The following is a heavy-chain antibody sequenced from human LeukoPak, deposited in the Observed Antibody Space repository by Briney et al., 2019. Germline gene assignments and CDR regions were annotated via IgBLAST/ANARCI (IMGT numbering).Heavy chain of an antibody. D-gene: IGHD1-26*01. CDR2: IYTSGST. V-gene: IGHV4-61*02. CDR1: GASISSGTDY. J-gene: IGHJ4*02. Sequence: SQTLSLTCNVSGASISSGTDYWSWIRQPAGKGLEWIGRIYTSGSTKYNPSLKSRVTISIDTSKNQFSLKLTSVTAADTTVYYCARESLGPPYHFDYWGQGTLVTVSS. CDR3: ARESLGPPYHFDY.